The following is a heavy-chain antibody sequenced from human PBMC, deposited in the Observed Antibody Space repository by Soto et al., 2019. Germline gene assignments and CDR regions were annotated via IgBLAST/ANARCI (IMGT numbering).Heavy chain of an antibody. V-gene: IGHV3-30*03. Sequence: VGSLRLSCAASGFTFSSYGMHWVRQAPGEGLEWVAVISYDGSNKYYADSVKGRFTISRDNSKNTLYLQMNSLRAEDTALYYCARDCFGSGSSGPVDYWGQGTLVTVSS. D-gene: IGHD3-10*01. J-gene: IGHJ4*02. CDR2: ISYDGSNK. CDR3: ARDCFGSGSSGPVDY. CDR1: GFTFSSYG.